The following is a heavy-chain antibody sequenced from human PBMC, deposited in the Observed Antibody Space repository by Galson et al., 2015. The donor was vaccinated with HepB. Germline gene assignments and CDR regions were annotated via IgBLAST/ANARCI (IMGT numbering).Heavy chain of an antibody. J-gene: IGHJ4*02. V-gene: IGHV3-30*04. CDR2: ISYDGSYK. D-gene: IGHD3-10*01. Sequence: LRLSCAASGFTFSNYAFHWVRQAPGKGLEWVAVISYDGSYKYYADSVKGRFTISRDNSKNTLYLQVSSLRPEDTAVYYCARDTTKYYGSGGSGYWGQGTVVTVSS. CDR1: GFTFSNYA. CDR3: ARDTTKYYGSGGSGY.